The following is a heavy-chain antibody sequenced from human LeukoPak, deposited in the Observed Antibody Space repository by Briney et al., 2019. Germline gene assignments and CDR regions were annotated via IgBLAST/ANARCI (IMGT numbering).Heavy chain of an antibody. CDR2: IKEDGGET. D-gene: IGHD2-2*01. J-gene: IGHJ4*02. Sequence: PGRSLRLSCAAAGVPFSNYWMSWVRQAPGKGLEWEANIKEDGGETHYAGSVEGRFTISRDNAKNSLYLQMNSLRGEDTAVYYCARVRGGSTTSDFDYWGQGTLVTVSS. CDR3: ARVRGGSTTSDFDY. V-gene: IGHV3-7*05. CDR1: GVPFSNYW.